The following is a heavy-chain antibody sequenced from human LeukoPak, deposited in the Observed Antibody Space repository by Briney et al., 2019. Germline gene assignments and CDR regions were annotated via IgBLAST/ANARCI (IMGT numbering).Heavy chain of an antibody. CDR3: VREGNFRLDY. D-gene: IGHD1-7*01. V-gene: IGHV3-48*02. CDR1: EFTFGSFS. J-gene: IGHJ4*02. Sequence: PGGSLRLSCAASEFTFGSFSMTWVRQAPGKGLEWISYISVSSNTISYADSVKGRFTISRDNAKNSLFLQMNSLRDEDTSVYYCVREGNFRLDYWGQGTLVTVSS. CDR2: ISVSSNTI.